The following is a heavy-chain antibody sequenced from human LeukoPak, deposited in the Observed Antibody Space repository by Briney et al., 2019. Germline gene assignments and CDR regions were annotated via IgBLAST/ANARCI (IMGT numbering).Heavy chain of an antibody. D-gene: IGHD1-26*01. Sequence: GASVKVSCKASGYTFTSYGISRVRQAPGQGLEWMGWISAYNGNTNYAQKLQGRVTMTTDTSTSTAYMELRSLRSDDTAVYYCARDPSPFNSGSYYWDYYYYGMDVWGQGTTVTVSS. CDR3: ARDPSPFNSGSYYWDYYYYGMDV. CDR2: ISAYNGNT. J-gene: IGHJ6*02. CDR1: GYTFTSYG. V-gene: IGHV1-18*01.